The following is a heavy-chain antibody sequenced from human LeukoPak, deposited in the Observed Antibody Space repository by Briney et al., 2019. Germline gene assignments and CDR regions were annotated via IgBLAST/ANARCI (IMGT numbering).Heavy chain of an antibody. CDR1: GFTFDDYG. CDR3: ARTIFGVVNDYYYMDV. D-gene: IGHD3-3*01. CDR2: INWNGGST. Sequence: GGSLRLSCAASGFTFDDYGMSWVRQAPGKGLEWVSGINWNGGSTGYADSVKGRFTISRGNAKNSLYLQMNSLRAEDTALYYCARTIFGVVNDYYYMDVWGKGTTVTVSS. V-gene: IGHV3-20*04. J-gene: IGHJ6*03.